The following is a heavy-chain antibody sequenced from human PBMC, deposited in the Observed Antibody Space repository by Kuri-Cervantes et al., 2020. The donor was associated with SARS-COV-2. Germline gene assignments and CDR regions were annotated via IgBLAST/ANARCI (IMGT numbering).Heavy chain of an antibody. CDR1: GGSISSGGYS. CDR2: IYHSEST. CDR3: ARGGIAAAIDY. D-gene: IGHD6-13*01. Sequence: SETLSLTCAVSGGSISSGGYSGSWPRPPPGKGLEWIGYIYHSESTNYNPSLKSRVTISVDKPKNQFSLNLRSVTAADTAVYYCARGGIAAAIDYWGQGTLVTVSS. J-gene: IGHJ4*02. V-gene: IGHV4-30-2*01.